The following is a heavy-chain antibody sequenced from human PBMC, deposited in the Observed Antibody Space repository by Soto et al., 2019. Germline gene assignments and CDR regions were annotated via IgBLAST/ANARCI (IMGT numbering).Heavy chain of an antibody. J-gene: IGHJ5*02. Sequence: QVQLQESGPGLVKPSETLSITCSVSGGSIINYYWTWIRQPAGKGLEWIGRVSSSGSTIYNPSLTSRVTVSVDTSKNHFSLKLRSVTAADTAVYYCARVGMVGSVLGSWFDPWGQGTLVTVSS. CDR2: VSSSGST. V-gene: IGHV4-4*07. CDR1: GGSIINYY. CDR3: ARVGMVGSVLGSWFDP. D-gene: IGHD6-19*01.